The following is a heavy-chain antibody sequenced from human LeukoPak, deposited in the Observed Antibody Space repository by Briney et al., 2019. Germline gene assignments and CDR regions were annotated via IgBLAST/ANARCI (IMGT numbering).Heavy chain of an antibody. Sequence: PGGSLRLSCAASGFTFTNFALNWVRQAPGKGLEWVSYISYSGSTTSYADSVKGRCTISRDNAKNSLYLQMNSLRAEDTAGYYCARAGPRAFDPWGQGTLVTVSS. V-gene: IGHV3-48*03. J-gene: IGHJ5*02. CDR1: GFTFTNFA. CDR2: ISYSGSTT. CDR3: ARAGPRAFDP.